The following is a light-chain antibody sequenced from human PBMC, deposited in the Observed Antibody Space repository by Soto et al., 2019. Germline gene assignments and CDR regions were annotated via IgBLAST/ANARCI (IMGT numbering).Light chain of an antibody. J-gene: IGKJ1*01. CDR1: QSVLYSSNNKNY. CDR2: WAS. CDR3: HQYYSTPT. Sequence: IVMTQSPDSLAVSLGERATINCKSSQSVLYSSNNKNYLAWYQQRPGQPPKLLIYWASTRESGVPDRFSGSGSGTDFTLTISSLQAEDVALYYCHQYYSTPTFGQGTRVEIK. V-gene: IGKV4-1*01.